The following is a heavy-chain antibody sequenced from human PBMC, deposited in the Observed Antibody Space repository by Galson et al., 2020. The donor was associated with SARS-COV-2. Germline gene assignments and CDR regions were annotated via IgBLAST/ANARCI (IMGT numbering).Heavy chain of an antibody. D-gene: IGHD3-10*01. CDR2: INPSGGST. CDR3: ARDPGKGGLWFGELYPYYFDY. J-gene: IGHJ4*02. V-gene: IGHV1-46*01. CDR1: GYTFISYY. Sequence: ASVKVSCKASGYTFISYYIHWVRQAPGQGLEWMGIINPSGGSTSYAQKFQGRVTMTRDTSTSTVYMELSSLRSEDTAVYYCARDPGKGGLWFGELYPYYFDYWGQGTLVTVSS.